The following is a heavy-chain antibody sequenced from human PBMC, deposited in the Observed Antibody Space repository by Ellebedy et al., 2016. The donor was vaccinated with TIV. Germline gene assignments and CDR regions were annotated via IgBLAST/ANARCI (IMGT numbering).Heavy chain of an antibody. D-gene: IGHD6-19*01. Sequence: ASVKVSXXASGYTFTSYDINWVRQATGQGLEWMGWMNPNSGNTGYAQKFQGRVTMTRNTSISTAYMELSSLRSEDTAVYYCARVFRRSGWALLNYWGQGTLVTVSS. CDR2: MNPNSGNT. CDR1: GYTFTSYD. V-gene: IGHV1-8*01. J-gene: IGHJ4*02. CDR3: ARVFRRSGWALLNY.